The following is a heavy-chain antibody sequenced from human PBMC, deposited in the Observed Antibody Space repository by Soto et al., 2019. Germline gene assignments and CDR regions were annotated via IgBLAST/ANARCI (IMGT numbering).Heavy chain of an antibody. D-gene: IGHD5-12*01. CDR3: ARDHHRYSGYDYVDY. Sequence: GGSLRLSCAASGFTFSSYSMNWVRQAPGKGLEWVSYISSSSSYTNYADSVKGRFTISRDNAKNSLYLQTNSLRAEDTAVYYCARDHHRYSGYDYVDYWGQGTLVTVSS. CDR1: GFTFSSYS. CDR2: ISSSSSYT. V-gene: IGHV3-21*05. J-gene: IGHJ4*02.